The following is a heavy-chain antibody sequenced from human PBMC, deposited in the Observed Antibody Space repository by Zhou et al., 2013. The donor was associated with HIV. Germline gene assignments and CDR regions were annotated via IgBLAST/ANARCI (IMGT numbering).Heavy chain of an antibody. D-gene: IGHD3-10*01. CDR2: INPNSGGT. CDR3: ARGLYGPGNNWFDP. CDR1: EYDFTDFY. Sequence: QAHLLQSGAEVKKPGSSVKVSCKASEYDFTDFYIHWVRQAPVEGLTWMGWINPNSGGTKYAQDFQGRVTMTRDTSINTAYMELTNLTSDDTAIYYCARGLYGPGNNWFDPWGQGTLVTVSS. V-gene: IGHV1-2*02. J-gene: IGHJ5*02.